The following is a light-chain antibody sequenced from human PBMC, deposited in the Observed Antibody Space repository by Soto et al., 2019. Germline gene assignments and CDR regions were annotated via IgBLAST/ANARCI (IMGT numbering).Light chain of an antibody. Sequence: EIVLTQSPATLSLSPGERATLSCRASQSVSSYLAWYQQKPGQAPRLLIYDASNRATGIAARFSGSGSGTDFALTIGSLEPEDFGVYYCQQRSNWPPLTFGGGTKVEIK. CDR3: QQRSNWPPLT. J-gene: IGKJ4*01. CDR2: DAS. V-gene: IGKV3-11*01. CDR1: QSVSSY.